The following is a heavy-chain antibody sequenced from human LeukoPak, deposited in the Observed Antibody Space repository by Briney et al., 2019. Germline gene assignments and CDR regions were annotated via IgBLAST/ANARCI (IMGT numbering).Heavy chain of an antibody. CDR3: ARDRGRMEIAAAVDY. V-gene: IGHV1-18*01. CDR1: GYTFTSYG. CDR2: ISAYNGNT. D-gene: IGHD6-13*01. J-gene: IGHJ4*02. Sequence: ASVKLSCKASGYTFTSYGTSWVRNAPGQGLEWMGWISAYNGNTNYAQKLQGRGTMTTDTSTSTAYMELRSLRSDDTAVYYCARDRGRMEIAAAVDYWGQGTLVTVSS.